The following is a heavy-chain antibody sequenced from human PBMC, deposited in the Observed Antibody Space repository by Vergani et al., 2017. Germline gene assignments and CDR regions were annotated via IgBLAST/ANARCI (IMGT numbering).Heavy chain of an antibody. CDR2: ISSSSSYI. CDR3: ASGLLVYCSSTSCYLDWGEYYYYGMDV. Sequence: EVQLVESGGGLVKPGGSLRLSCAASGFTFSSYSMNWVRQAPGKGLEWVSSISSSSSYIYYADSVKGRFTISRDNAKNSLYLQMNSLRAEDTAVYYCASGLLVYCSSTSCYLDWGEYYYYGMDVWGQGTTVTVSS. V-gene: IGHV3-21*01. D-gene: IGHD2-2*01. J-gene: IGHJ6*02. CDR1: GFTFSSYS.